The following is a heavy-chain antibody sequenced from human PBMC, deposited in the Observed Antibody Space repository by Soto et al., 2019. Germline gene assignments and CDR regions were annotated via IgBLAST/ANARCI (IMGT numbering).Heavy chain of an antibody. J-gene: IGHJ4*02. CDR3: VRLKVGAATD. CDR1: GGSVTTNSYY. V-gene: IGHV4-39*01. D-gene: IGHD2-15*01. CDR2: IYNSGST. Sequence: SETLSLTCTVSGGSVTTNSYYRGWIRQPPGKGLEWIGSIYNSGSTYYTPSLKCRVTTPVDTSKNQFSRKLSSVTAADTAVYYCVRLKVGAATDWGQGTLVTVSS.